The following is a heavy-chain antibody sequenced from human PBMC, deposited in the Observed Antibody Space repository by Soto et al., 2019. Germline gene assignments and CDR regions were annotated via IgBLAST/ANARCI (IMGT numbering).Heavy chain of an antibody. CDR1: RGSISSING. CDR3: ASGIITGMFDY. Sequence: SETLSLTXAVSRGSISSINGWSWVRQPPGKGLEWIGEIYHSGSTNYNPSLKSRVTISVDKSKNQFSLKLSSVTAADTAVYYCASGIITGMFDYWGQGTLVTVSS. V-gene: IGHV4-4*02. J-gene: IGHJ4*02. CDR2: IYHSGST. D-gene: IGHD1-20*01.